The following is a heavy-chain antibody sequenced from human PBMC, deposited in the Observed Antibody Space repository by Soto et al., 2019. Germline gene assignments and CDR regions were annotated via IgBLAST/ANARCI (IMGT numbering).Heavy chain of an antibody. D-gene: IGHD4-4*01. CDR1: GFTFSDYG. CDR3: AKQVIHHTNGFDI. V-gene: IGHV3-30*18. J-gene: IGHJ3*02. CDR2: ISYDGSNK. Sequence: QVQLVESGGGVVQPGRSLRLSCAASGFTFSDYGIHGVRHAPGKGLEWVAGISYDGSNKYFADSVKGRFTISIDNSQSTLYLQMNSLRAEDTAVYHCAKQVIHHTNGFDIWGQGTMVTVSS.